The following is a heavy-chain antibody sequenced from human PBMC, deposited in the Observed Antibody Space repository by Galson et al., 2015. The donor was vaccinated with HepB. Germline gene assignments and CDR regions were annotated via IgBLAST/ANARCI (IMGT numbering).Heavy chain of an antibody. CDR1: GGFIRTYY. Sequence: LSLTCTVSGGFIRTYYWTWIRQPPGKRLEWIGNMHYSGSTNYNPSVKSRIIMSIDTSKNQFSLKLTSVTAADTAVYYCARKGSYNDGPSDYWGQGTLVIVSS. CDR3: ARKGSYNDGPSDY. J-gene: IGHJ4*02. D-gene: IGHD1-26*01. V-gene: IGHV4-59*08. CDR2: MHYSGST.